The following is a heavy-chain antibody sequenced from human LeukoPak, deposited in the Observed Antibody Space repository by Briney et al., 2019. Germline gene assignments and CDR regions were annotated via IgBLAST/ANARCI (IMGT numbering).Heavy chain of an antibody. CDR2: ISYDGSNK. D-gene: IGHD4-23*01. Sequence: GRSLRLSCAASGFTFSSYAMHWVRQAPGKGLEWVAVISYDGSNKYYADSVKGRFTISRDNSKNTLYLQMNSLRAEDTAVYYCARPRRWYHYHPPDYWGQGTLVTVSS. J-gene: IGHJ4*02. V-gene: IGHV3-30-3*01. CDR1: GFTFSSYA. CDR3: ARPRRWYHYHPPDY.